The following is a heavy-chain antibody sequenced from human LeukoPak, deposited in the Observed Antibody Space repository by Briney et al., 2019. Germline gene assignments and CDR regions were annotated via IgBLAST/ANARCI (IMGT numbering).Heavy chain of an antibody. Sequence: GGSLRLSCAAFGFAFSRYSMNWVRQAPGKGLEWVSYISSSSSSIYYADSVKGRFTISRDNAKNSLYLQMNSLRAEDTAVYYCTRVNTGTTLDYWGQGTLVTVSS. CDR2: ISSSSSSI. V-gene: IGHV3-48*01. CDR1: GFAFSRYS. J-gene: IGHJ4*02. CDR3: TRVNTGTTLDY. D-gene: IGHD1-7*01.